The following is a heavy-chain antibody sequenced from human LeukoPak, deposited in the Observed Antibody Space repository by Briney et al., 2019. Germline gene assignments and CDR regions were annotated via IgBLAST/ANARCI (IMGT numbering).Heavy chain of an antibody. D-gene: IGHD3-22*01. J-gene: IGHJ4*02. Sequence: GRSLRLSCAASGFTFDDYAMHWVRQAPGKGLEWVSGISWNSGSIGYADSVKGRFTISRDNAKNSLYLQMNSLRTGDMALYYCAKGYYYDSSGYDYWGQGTLVTVSS. CDR3: AKGYYYDSSGYDY. CDR2: ISWNSGSI. V-gene: IGHV3-9*03. CDR1: GFTFDDYA.